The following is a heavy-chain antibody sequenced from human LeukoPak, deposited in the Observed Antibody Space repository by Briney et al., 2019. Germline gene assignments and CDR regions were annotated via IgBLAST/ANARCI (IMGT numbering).Heavy chain of an antibody. V-gene: IGHV3-48*03. Sequence: PGGSLRLSCAASGFTFRSYEMNWVRQAPGKGLEWVSYITSSGSTIYYADSVKGRFTISRDNSKNTVYLQMNSLRAEDTAIYYCAKAVGSSGYFSRDAFDIWGQGTMVTVSS. CDR1: GFTFRSYE. CDR2: ITSSGSTI. CDR3: AKAVGSSGYFSRDAFDI. J-gene: IGHJ3*02. D-gene: IGHD3-22*01.